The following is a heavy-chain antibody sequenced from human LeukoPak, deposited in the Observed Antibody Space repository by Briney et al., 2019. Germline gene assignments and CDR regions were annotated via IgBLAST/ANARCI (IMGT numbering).Heavy chain of an antibody. CDR1: GGAFSSYA. CDR3: ARAAAGTSYYYYCYMDV. J-gene: IGHJ6*03. D-gene: IGHD6-13*01. V-gene: IGHV1-69*06. Sequence: GASVKVSCKASGGAFSSYAISWVRQAPGQGLEWMGGIIPIFGTANYAQKFQGRVTITADKSTSTAYMELSSLRSEDTAVYYCARAAAGTSYYYYCYMDVWGKGTTVTVSS. CDR2: IIPIFGTA.